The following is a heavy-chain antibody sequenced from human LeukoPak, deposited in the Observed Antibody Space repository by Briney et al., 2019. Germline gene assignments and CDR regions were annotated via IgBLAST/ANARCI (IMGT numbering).Heavy chain of an antibody. D-gene: IGHD3-22*01. CDR1: GFTFSSYA. CDR2: ISGSGGST. Sequence: GGSLRLSCAASGFTFSSYAMSWVRQAPGKGLEWVSAISGSGGSTYYADSVKGRFTISRDNSKNTLYLQMNSLRAEDTAAYYCAKEDSSGYYSSAFDYWGQGTLVTVSS. V-gene: IGHV3-23*01. J-gene: IGHJ4*02. CDR3: AKEDSSGYYSSAFDY.